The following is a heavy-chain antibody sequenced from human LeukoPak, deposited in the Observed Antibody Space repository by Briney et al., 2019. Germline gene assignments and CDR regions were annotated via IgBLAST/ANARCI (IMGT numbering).Heavy chain of an antibody. D-gene: IGHD6-19*01. V-gene: IGHV3-74*01. CDR2: ISSDGSSA. CDR1: GFTFSSNW. CDR3: ARGPGIAVAGPLNV. Sequence: GGSLRLSCAVSGFTFSSNWMYWVRQAPGKGLVWVSRISSDGSSATYADSVKGRFTISRDNAKNSLYLQMNSLRAEDTAVYYCARGPGIAVAGPLNVWGKGTTVTVSS. J-gene: IGHJ6*04.